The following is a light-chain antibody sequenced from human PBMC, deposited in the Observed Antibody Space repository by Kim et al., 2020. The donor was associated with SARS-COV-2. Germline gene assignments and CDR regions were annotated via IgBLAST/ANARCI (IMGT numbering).Light chain of an antibody. Sequence: PGQRVTISCSASSSNIGSNSVSWYLQLPGATPKLLIYANDQRPSGVPDRFSGSKSGTSASLAISGLRSADEASYYCAAWDDSLFYVFGTGTKVTVL. CDR3: AAWDDSLFYV. CDR1: SSNIGSNS. J-gene: IGLJ1*01. CDR2: AND. V-gene: IGLV1-44*01.